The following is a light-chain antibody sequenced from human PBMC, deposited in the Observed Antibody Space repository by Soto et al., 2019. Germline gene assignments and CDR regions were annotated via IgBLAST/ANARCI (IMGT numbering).Light chain of an antibody. CDR2: KAS. J-gene: IGKJ1*01. CDR3: QQYNSYWT. Sequence: DIQMTQSPSTLSASVGDRVTITCRASQSTSSWLAWYQQKPGKAPNLLIYKASTLESGVPSRFSGSGSGTEFTLTISSLQPDDFATYYCQQYNSYWTFGQGTKVEIK. V-gene: IGKV1-5*03. CDR1: QSTSSW.